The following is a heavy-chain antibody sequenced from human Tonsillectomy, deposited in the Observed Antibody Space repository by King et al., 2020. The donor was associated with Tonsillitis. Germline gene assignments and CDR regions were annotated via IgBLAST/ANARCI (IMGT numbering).Heavy chain of an antibody. Sequence: VQLQQWGAGLLKPSETLSLTSPSKGGSSGGYSGTWIRKSQGKGRGGIGKINLMGTTNYTPSLKSRVTISIDTSKNQLSLKLTSAIAADTAVYYCARGRVGVNYNYGMDVWGQGTTVTVSS. V-gene: IGHV4-34*01. J-gene: IGHJ6*02. CDR2: INLMGTT. CDR3: ARGRVGVNYNYGMDV. D-gene: IGHD1-26*01. CDR1: GGSSGGYS.